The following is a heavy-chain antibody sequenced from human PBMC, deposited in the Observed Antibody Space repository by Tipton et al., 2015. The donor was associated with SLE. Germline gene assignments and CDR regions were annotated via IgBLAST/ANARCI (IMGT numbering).Heavy chain of an antibody. Sequence: GSLRLSCSASGFTFSSYAMHWVRQAPGKGLEYVSAISSNGGSTYYADSVKGRFTISRDNSKNTLYLQMNSLRAEDTAVYYCAKAMGGSYQSGYFDYWGQGTLVTVSS. CDR2: ISSNGGST. CDR3: AKAMGGSYQSGYFDY. V-gene: IGHV3-64*04. D-gene: IGHD1-26*01. J-gene: IGHJ4*02. CDR1: GFTFSSYA.